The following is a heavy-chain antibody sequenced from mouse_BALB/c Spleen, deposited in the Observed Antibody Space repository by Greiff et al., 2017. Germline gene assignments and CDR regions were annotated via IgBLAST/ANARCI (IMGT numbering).Heavy chain of an antibody. Sequence: EVQLHQSGAELVKPGASVKLSCTASGFNIKDTYMHWVKQRPEQGLEWIGRIDPANGNTKYDPKFQGKATITADTSSNTAYLQLSSLTSEDTAVYYCARGDYGYDAMDYWGQGTSVTVSS. CDR3: ARGDYGYDAMDY. CDR2: IDPANGNT. D-gene: IGHD1-2*01. J-gene: IGHJ4*01. CDR1: GFNIKDTY. V-gene: IGHV14-3*02.